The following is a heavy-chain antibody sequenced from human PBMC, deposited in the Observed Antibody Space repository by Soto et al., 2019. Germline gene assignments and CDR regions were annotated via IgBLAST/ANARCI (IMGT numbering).Heavy chain of an antibody. D-gene: IGHD1-26*01. V-gene: IGHV4-39*02. Sequence: QLQLQESGPGLVKPSETLSLTCTVSGGSISSRSYFWGWVRQPPGKGLEWIGTINYSGSTFYTPSLMSRVTTSIDTSKNQFSLKLSSVTAADTAVYYCARDAPSLSASTPIDYWGQGNLVTVSS. CDR3: ARDAPSLSASTPIDY. CDR2: INYSGST. CDR1: GGSISSRSYF. J-gene: IGHJ4*02.